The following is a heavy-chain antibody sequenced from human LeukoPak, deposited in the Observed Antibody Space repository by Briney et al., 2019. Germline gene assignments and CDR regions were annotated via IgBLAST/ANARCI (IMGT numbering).Heavy chain of an antibody. CDR3: ARYLMVRGVIIRQYYYYMDV. D-gene: IGHD3-10*01. CDR1: GGSFSGYY. Sequence: SETLSLTCAVYGGSFSGYYWSWIRQPSGKGLEWIGEINHSGSTNYNPSLKSRVTMSVDTSKNQFSLKLSSVTAADTAVYYCARYLMVRGVIIRQYYYYMDVWGKGTTVTISS. V-gene: IGHV4-34*01. CDR2: INHSGST. J-gene: IGHJ6*03.